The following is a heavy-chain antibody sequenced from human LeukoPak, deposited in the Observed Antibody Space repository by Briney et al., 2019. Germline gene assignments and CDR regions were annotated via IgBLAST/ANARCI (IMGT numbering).Heavy chain of an antibody. CDR1: GFTFSSYG. V-gene: IGHV3-33*01. CDR2: IWYDGTNK. J-gene: IGHJ4*02. Sequence: HPGGSLRLSCAASGFTFSSYGMHWVRQAPGKGLEWVAVIWYDGTNKYYADSVKGRFTISRDNFKSTLYLQMNSLRAEDTAVYYCARWYYYESRGYLDYWGQGTLVTVSS. CDR3: ARWYYYESRGYLDY. D-gene: IGHD3-22*01.